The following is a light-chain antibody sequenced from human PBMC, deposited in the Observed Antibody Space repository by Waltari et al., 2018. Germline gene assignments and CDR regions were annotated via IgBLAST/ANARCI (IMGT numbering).Light chain of an antibody. V-gene: IGLV2-14*03. Sequence: QSALTQPASVSGSPGQSITISCTGTSSDIGRYHYFPWFKQHPGKAPKLMIYDVRNRPSGVSNRFSGSKSDYTASLTISGLQAEDEAVYFCNSFTSSNTVIFGGGTKLTV. CDR2: DVR. CDR3: NSFTSSNTVI. J-gene: IGLJ2*01. CDR1: SSDIGRYHY.